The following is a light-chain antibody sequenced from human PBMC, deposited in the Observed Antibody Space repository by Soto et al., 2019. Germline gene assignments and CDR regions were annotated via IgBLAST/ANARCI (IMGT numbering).Light chain of an antibody. CDR1: QSVSSN. J-gene: IGKJ5*01. CDR2: DAS. V-gene: IGKV3-11*01. CDR3: QQRSSWPS. Sequence: EIVMTQSTATLSVSPGEGATLSCRASQSVSSNLAWYQQKPGQAPRLLIYDASNRATGIPARFSGSGSGTDFTLTISSLEPEDFAVYHCQQRSSWPSFGQGTRLEIK.